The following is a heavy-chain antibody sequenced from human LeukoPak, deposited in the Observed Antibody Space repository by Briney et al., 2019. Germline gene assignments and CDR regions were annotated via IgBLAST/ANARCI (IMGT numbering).Heavy chain of an antibody. CDR3: ARFSPYSDSTYNDLDY. CDR1: GGSISGYY. V-gene: IGHV4-59*01. D-gene: IGHD3-22*01. Sequence: TSETLSLTCTVAGGSISGYYWSWVRQSPEKGLESIGSIYSTGSTSNNPSLRSRVTISIDTSQNQFYLRLTSVTAAGTAVYYCARFSPYSDSTYNDLDYWGQGTLVSVSS. J-gene: IGHJ4*02. CDR2: IYSTGST.